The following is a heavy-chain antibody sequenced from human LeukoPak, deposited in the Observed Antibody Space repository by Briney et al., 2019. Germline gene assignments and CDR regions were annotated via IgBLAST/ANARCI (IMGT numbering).Heavy chain of an antibody. D-gene: IGHD4-17*01. CDR2: IYGGGNT. Sequence: GGSLRHSCAASGFAVSDSYMSWVRQAPGKGLEWVSIIYGGGNTYYTDSAQGRFTISRDSSKNTLYLQMNSLRAEDTAVYYCARDWNGDYIFDDWGQGTLVTVSS. V-gene: IGHV3-53*01. J-gene: IGHJ4*02. CDR3: ARDWNGDYIFDD. CDR1: GFAVSDSY.